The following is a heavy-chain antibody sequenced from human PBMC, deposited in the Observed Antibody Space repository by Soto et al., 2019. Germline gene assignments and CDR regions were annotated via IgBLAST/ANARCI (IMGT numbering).Heavy chain of an antibody. Sequence: GASVKVSCKASGYTFTSYYMHWVRQAPGQGLEWMGRIDPSSGNTNYAQKLQGRVTMTRDTSIDTAYMELSRLKFDDTAVYYCARRAAAGTFFDFWGQGTLVTVSS. CDR2: IDPSSGNT. CDR3: ARRAAAGTFFDF. CDR1: GYTFTSYY. D-gene: IGHD6-13*01. J-gene: IGHJ4*02. V-gene: IGHV1-2*02.